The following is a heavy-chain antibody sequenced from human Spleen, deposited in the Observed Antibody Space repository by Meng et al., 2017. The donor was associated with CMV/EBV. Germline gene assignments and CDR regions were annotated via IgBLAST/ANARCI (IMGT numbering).Heavy chain of an antibody. D-gene: IGHD6-13*01. CDR3: AKDSSSWLLDY. CDR1: GFTFSGYG. J-gene: IGHJ4*02. CDR2: IRYEGSNK. Sequence: QVGVVGSGRGVGKPGGCRGLSCASSGFTFSGYGMHWVRQAPGKGLEWVAFIRYEGSNKYYADSVKGRFTISRDNSKNTLYLQMNSLRAEDTAVYYCAKDSSSWLLDYWGQGTLVTVSS. V-gene: IGHV3-30*02.